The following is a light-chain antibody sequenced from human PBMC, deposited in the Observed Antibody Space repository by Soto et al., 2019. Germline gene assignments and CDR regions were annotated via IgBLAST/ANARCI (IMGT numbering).Light chain of an antibody. V-gene: IGKV3-20*01. CDR3: HQYDTSPRT. Sequence: EIVLTQSPGTLSLYRGERATLSCRASQTVNSIYFAWYQRKPGQAPRLLIYGASNRATGIPDRFSGSGSGTDFTLTISRLEAEDFGLYYCHQYDTSPRTFGQGTKVEIK. J-gene: IGKJ1*01. CDR2: GAS. CDR1: QTVNSIY.